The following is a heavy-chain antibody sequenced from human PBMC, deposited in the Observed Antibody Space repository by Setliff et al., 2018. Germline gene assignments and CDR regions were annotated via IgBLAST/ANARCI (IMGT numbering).Heavy chain of an antibody. CDR2: IRPNGGGT. CDR3: ARGGGSYRAGNSRPTYWFDP. CDR1: GYPFIEHY. D-gene: IGHD2-21*01. J-gene: IGHJ5*02. Sequence: ASVKVSCKTSGYPFIEHYVNWVRQAPGQGLEWMGWIRPNGGGTHYAQKFQGRVTVTRDTANSTVYMDLSSLTSDDTAIYYCARGGGSYRAGNSRPTYWFDPWGQGTLVTVSS. V-gene: IGHV1-2*02.